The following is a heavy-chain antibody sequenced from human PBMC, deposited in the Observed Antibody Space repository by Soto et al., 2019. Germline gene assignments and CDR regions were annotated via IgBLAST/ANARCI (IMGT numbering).Heavy chain of an antibody. CDR3: AKDLGYCGGVCYLGVD. V-gene: IGHV3-23*01. D-gene: IGHD2-21*02. Sequence: EVQLLESGGGLVQPGGSLRLSCAASGFTFSGYAMSWVRQAPGKGLEWVSGIGGSGGSTNYADSVKGRFTISRDNSKNTLYLQMNSLRAEDTAVYYCAKDLGYCGGVCYLGVDWGQGTLVTVSS. CDR1: GFTFSGYA. CDR2: IGGSGGST. J-gene: IGHJ4*02.